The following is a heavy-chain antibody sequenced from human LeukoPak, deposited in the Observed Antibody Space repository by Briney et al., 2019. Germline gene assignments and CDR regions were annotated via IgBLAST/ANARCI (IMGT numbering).Heavy chain of an antibody. D-gene: IGHD5-24*01. V-gene: IGHV3-73*01. Sequence: PGGSLRLSCAASGFTFSGSAMHWVRQASGKGLEWVGRIRSKANSYATAYAASVKGRFTISRDDSKNTACLQMNSLKTEDTAVYYCTRLGAVEMATIIGYWGQGTLVTVSS. CDR3: TRLGAVEMATIIGY. J-gene: IGHJ4*02. CDR1: GFTFSGSA. CDR2: IRSKANSYAT.